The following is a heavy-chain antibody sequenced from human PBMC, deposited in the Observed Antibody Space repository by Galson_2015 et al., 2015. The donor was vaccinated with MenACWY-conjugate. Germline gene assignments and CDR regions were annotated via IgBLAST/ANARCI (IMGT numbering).Heavy chain of an antibody. V-gene: IGHV3-74*01. CDR1: GFTFNTYW. Sequence: SLRLSCAASGFTFNTYWMNWVRQAPGKGLEWVSRINPGGSSTSYGDSVKDRFTISRDNAKNTLYLQMNSLRPEDTAVFYCAKARGASFCFDSWGQGTLVTVSS. CDR3: AKARGASFCFDS. D-gene: IGHD1-26*01. J-gene: IGHJ4*02. CDR2: INPGGSST.